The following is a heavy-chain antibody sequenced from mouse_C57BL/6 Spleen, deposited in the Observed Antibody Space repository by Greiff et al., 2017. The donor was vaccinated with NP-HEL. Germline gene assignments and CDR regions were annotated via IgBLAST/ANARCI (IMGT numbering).Heavy chain of an antibody. Sequence: VQLQQSGAELVKPGASVKLSCKASGYTFTSYWMQWVKQRPGQGLEWIGEIDPSDSYTNYNQKFKGKATLTVDTSSSTAYMQLSSLTSEDSAVYYCARRTTVVATWDYFDYWGQGTTLTVSS. CDR2: IDPSDSYT. CDR1: GYTFTSYW. V-gene: IGHV1-50*01. CDR3: ARRTTVVATWDYFDY. J-gene: IGHJ2*01. D-gene: IGHD1-1*01.